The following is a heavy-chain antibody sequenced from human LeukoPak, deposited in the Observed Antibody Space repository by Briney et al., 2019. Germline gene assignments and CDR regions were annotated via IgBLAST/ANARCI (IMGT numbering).Heavy chain of an antibody. CDR3: ARVTPSGVGDV. V-gene: IGHV4-61*02. D-gene: IGHD3-10*01. CDR1: GGPISSSSYY. J-gene: IGHJ6*02. CDR2: IYTSGST. Sequence: SQTLSLTCTVSGGPISSSSYYWSWIRQPAGRGLEWMWRIYTSGSTNYNPSLNSRVIISIDTSKNQCSLSLSPLTAADTAVYYCARVTPSGVGDVWGQGTTVTVSS.